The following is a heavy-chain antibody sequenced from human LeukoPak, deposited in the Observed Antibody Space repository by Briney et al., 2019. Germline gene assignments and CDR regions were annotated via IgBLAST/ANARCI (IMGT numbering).Heavy chain of an antibody. J-gene: IGHJ4*02. Sequence: SETLSLTCSVSGCSVTNTYWSWIRQSPGKGLEVIGYTYISGDTNYNPSLRGRVSISLDTSQSHLTLKMTSVTAGDTAVYHCARTARVFDYWGQGILVTVSS. CDR2: TYISGDT. CDR3: ARTARVFDY. V-gene: IGHV4-4*09. CDR1: GCSVTNTY.